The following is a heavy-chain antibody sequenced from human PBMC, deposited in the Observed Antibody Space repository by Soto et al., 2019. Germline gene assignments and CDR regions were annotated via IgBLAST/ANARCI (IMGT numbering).Heavy chain of an antibody. CDR1: GXTFSGSA. Sequence: GGSLRLSCAASGXTFSGSAMHWVRQASGKGLEWVGRIRSKGNNYATAYGASLKGRFTISRDDSKSTAYLQMNSLNTEDTAVYYCSRQASDFWSGKPQYYMDVWGKGTTVTVSS. J-gene: IGHJ6*03. V-gene: IGHV3-73*01. CDR3: SRQASDFWSGKPQYYMDV. CDR2: IRSKGNNYAT. D-gene: IGHD3-3*01.